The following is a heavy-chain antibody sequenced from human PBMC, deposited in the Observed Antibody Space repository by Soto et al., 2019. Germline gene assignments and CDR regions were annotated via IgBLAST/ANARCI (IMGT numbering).Heavy chain of an antibody. Sequence: GASVKLSCEASGYTFSGYYMHWVRQAPGQGLQYMGWINPNSGVTNYVQKFQGWVTMTRDTSTSTAYMELSRLRSDNTAVYYCARGRDNWNAYYYYGMDVWGQGTTVTVSS. D-gene: IGHD1-1*01. J-gene: IGHJ6*02. V-gene: IGHV1-2*04. CDR1: GYTFSGYY. CDR3: ARGRDNWNAYYYYGMDV. CDR2: INPNSGVT.